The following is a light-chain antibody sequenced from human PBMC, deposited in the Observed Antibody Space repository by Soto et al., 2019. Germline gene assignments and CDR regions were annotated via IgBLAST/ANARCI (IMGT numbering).Light chain of an antibody. CDR3: QQYGSSPQ. V-gene: IGKV3-20*01. CDR2: GAS. Sequence: EIVLTQSPGTLSLSPGERATLSCRASQSVSSSYLAWYQQKPGQAPRLLIYGASSRATGIPDRFSGSGSGTDFTLTISRLEPEDFAVYYCQQYGSSPQFGQGTRLEMK. J-gene: IGKJ5*01. CDR1: QSVSSSY.